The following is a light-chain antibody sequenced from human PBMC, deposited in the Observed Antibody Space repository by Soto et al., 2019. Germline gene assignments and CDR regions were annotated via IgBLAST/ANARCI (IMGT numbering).Light chain of an antibody. CDR2: DVS. Sequence: QPVLTQPPSASGSPGQSVTISCTGTSSDVGKYDYVSWFQHHPGKAPKLIIYDVSKRPSGVPDRFSGSRSGNTASLTISGLQAEDEADYYCCSYAGSQTWVFGGGTKLTVL. CDR3: CSYAGSQTWV. CDR1: SSDVGKYDY. V-gene: IGLV2-11*01. J-gene: IGLJ3*02.